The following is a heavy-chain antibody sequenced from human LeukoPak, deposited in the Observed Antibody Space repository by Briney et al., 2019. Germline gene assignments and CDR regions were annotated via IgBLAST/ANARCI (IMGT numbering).Heavy chain of an antibody. D-gene: IGHD5-24*01. J-gene: IGHJ4*02. CDR3: ARDSRDGYYRPDYFDY. V-gene: IGHV3-30*04. CDR1: GFTFSSYA. Sequence: GGSLRLSCAASGFTFSSYAMHWVRQAPGKGLEWVAVISYDGSNKYYADSVKGRFTISRDNANNAVYLQMNSLRAEDTAVYYCARDSRDGYYRPDYFDYWGQGILVTVSS. CDR2: ISYDGSNK.